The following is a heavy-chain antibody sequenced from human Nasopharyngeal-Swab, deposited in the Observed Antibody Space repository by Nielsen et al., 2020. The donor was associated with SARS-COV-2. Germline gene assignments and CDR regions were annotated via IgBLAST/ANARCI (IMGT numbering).Heavy chain of an antibody. J-gene: IGHJ4*02. Sequence: WIRQPPGKGLEWVSSISSSSSYIYYADSVKGRFTISRDNAKNSLYLQTNSLRAEDTAVYYCARDHPHTAIDYWGQGTLVTVSS. D-gene: IGHD5-18*01. CDR2: ISSSSSYI. CDR3: ARDHPHTAIDY. V-gene: IGHV3-21*01.